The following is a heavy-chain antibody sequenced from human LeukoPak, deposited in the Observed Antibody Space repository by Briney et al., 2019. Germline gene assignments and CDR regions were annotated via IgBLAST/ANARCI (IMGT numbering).Heavy chain of an antibody. D-gene: IGHD2-15*01. CDR1: GGSISSSTYY. CDR2: IYYSGST. V-gene: IGHV4-61*05. CDR3: ARGSGATPPYYYYYMDV. Sequence: SETLSLTCSVSGGSISSSTYYWGWIRQPPGKGLEWIGYIYYSGSTNYNPSLKSRVTISVDTSKNQFSLKLSSVTAADTAVYYCARGSGATPPYYYYYMDVWGKGTTVTISS. J-gene: IGHJ6*03.